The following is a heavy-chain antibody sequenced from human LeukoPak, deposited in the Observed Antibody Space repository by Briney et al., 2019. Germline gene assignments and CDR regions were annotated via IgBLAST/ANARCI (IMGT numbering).Heavy chain of an antibody. J-gene: IGHJ4*02. V-gene: IGHV3-23*01. CDR3: AKDMYYDSSGPVFDY. CDR1: GFTFSSFA. CDR2: ISGSGGST. Sequence: QPGGSLRLSCAASGFTFSSFAMSWVRQAPGKGLEWVSAISGSGGSTYYADSVKGRFTISRDNSKNTLYLQMNSLRAEDTAVYYCAKDMYYDSSGPVFDYWGQGTLVTVSS. D-gene: IGHD3-22*01.